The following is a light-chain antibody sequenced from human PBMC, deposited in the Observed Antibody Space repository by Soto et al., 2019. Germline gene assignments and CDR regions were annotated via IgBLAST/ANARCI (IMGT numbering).Light chain of an antibody. Sequence: QSALTQPASVSGSPGQSITISCTGTSSDVGGYNYVSWYQQHPGKAPKLMIYEVSNRPSGVSNRFSGSKSGNTASLTISGLQAEDEADYYCSSYTHSSTRVFCGGTTLTVL. J-gene: IGLJ3*02. CDR2: EVS. V-gene: IGLV2-14*01. CDR1: SSDVGGYNY. CDR3: SSYTHSSTRV.